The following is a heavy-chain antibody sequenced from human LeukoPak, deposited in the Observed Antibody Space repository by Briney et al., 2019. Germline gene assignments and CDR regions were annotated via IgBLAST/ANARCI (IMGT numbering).Heavy chain of an antibody. Sequence: PSDTLSLTCPVCGRSISSYYWSWIRQPPRRGLEWNGYIYYSGSTNHNPSLNGSVTLSVDTSKNQLPPKLSSVTAADTAVYYCARDRWGGSDWGQGTPGTVSS. V-gene: IGHV4-59*01. CDR2: IYYSGST. D-gene: IGHD3-10*01. J-gene: IGHJ4*02. CDR3: ARDRWGGSD. CDR1: GRSISSYY.